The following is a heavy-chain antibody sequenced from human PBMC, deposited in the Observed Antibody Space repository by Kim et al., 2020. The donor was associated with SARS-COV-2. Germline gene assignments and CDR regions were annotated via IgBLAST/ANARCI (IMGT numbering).Heavy chain of an antibody. Sequence: ASVKVSCKVSGYTLTELSMHWVRQAPGKGLEWMGGFDPEDGETIYAQKFQGRVTMTEDTSTDTAYMELSSLRSEDTAGYYCATEKVDYDSSGLDYWGQGTLVTVSS. CDR2: FDPEDGET. CDR1: GYTLTELS. D-gene: IGHD3-22*01. V-gene: IGHV1-24*01. J-gene: IGHJ4*02. CDR3: ATEKVDYDSSGLDY.